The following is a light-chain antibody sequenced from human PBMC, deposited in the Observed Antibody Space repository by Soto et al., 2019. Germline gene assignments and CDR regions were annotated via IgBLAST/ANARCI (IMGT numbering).Light chain of an antibody. CDR2: EVS. CDR3: SSYTSSSTRV. Sequence: QSALTQPASVSGSPGQSITISCTGTSSDVGGYNYVSWYQHLPGKAPRLMIYEVSNRPSGVSNRFSGSKSGNTASLTISGLKAEDEADYYCSSYTSSSTRVFGGGTKVTVL. CDR1: SSDVGGYNY. V-gene: IGLV2-14*01. J-gene: IGLJ3*02.